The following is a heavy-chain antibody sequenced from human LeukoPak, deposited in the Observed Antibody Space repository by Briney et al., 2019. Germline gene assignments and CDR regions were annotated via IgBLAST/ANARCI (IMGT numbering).Heavy chain of an antibody. D-gene: IGHD3-22*01. CDR1: GFTFSSYA. CDR3: ARDRRSNYYDSSGYYDY. CDR2: ISGSGDNT. V-gene: IGHV3-23*01. Sequence: GGSLRLSCAASGFTFSSYAMSWVRQVPGKGLEWVSVISGSGDNTYYADSVKGRFTISRDNSKNTLYLQMNSLRAEDTAVYYCARDRRSNYYDSSGYYDYWGQGTLVTVSS. J-gene: IGHJ4*02.